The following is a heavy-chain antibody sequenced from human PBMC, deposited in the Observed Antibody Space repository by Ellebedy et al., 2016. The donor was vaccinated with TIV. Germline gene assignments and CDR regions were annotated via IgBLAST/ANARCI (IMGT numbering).Heavy chain of an antibody. V-gene: IGHV1-8*01. CDR3: ARASYDSSGTVNDY. CDR1: GDTFNSYD. Sequence: AASVQVSCKASGDTFNSYDVNWVRQATGQGLEWRGWMNTNSGNTVYAQKFRGRVTMTRNTSISTAYMELNSLTSEDTAVYYCARASYDSSGTVNDYWGQGTLVTVSS. CDR2: MNTNSGNT. J-gene: IGHJ4*02. D-gene: IGHD3-22*01.